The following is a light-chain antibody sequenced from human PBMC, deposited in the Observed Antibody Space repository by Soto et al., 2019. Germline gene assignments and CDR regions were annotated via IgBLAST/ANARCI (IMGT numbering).Light chain of an antibody. Sequence: EIVMPQSAVTLSLSQCERPTLSCRASQSVSSNLAWYQQKPGQAPSLLIYGAFTRATGIPARFSGTGSGTEFTLTISSLQSEDFALYYCQQYNDWPLTFGQGTEVDIK. CDR3: QQYNDWPLT. CDR1: QSVSSN. V-gene: IGKV3-15*01. J-gene: IGKJ1*01. CDR2: GAF.